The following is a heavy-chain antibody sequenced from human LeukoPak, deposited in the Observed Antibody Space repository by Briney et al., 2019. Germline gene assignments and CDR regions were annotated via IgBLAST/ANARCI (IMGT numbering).Heavy chain of an antibody. CDR2: ISSSSSYI. CDR1: GFTFSSYS. J-gene: IGHJ4*02. D-gene: IGHD3-10*01. V-gene: IGHV3-21*01. CDR3: ARDGGSGRKFYYFDY. Sequence: GGSLRLSCAASGFTFSSYSMNWVRQAPGKGLEWVSSISSSSSYIYYADSVKGRFTISGDNAKNSLYLQMNSLRAEDTAVYYCARDGGSGRKFYYFDYWGQGTLVTVSS.